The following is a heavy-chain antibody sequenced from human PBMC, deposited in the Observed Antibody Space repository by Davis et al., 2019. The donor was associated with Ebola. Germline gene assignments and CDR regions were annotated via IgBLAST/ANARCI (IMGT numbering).Heavy chain of an antibody. J-gene: IGHJ4*02. V-gene: IGHV1-69*04. Sequence: SVKVSCKASGGTFSSYAISWVRQAPGQGLEWMGRIIPILGIANYAQKFQGRVTITADKSTSTAYMELRSLRSEDTAVYYCARAMGKWELPFYYWGQGTLVTVSS. CDR2: IIPILGIA. CDR3: ARAMGKWELPFYY. CDR1: GGTFSSYA. D-gene: IGHD1-26*01.